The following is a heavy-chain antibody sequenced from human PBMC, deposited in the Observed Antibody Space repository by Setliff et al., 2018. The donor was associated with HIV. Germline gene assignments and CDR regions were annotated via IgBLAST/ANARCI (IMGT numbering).Heavy chain of an antibody. CDR1: GFSFRTYW. Sequence: VGSLRLSCAASGFSFRTYWMSWVRQAPGKGLEWVANMKYEGTEIYYVDAVKGRFTISRDNAKKSVFLHMNSLSGEDTAVYYCVREGEYFDTIGHYLVRRFFDLWGQGTMVTVSS. CDR3: VREGEYFDTIGHYLVRRFFDL. V-gene: IGHV3-7*01. J-gene: IGHJ3*01. CDR2: MKYEGTEI. D-gene: IGHD3-9*01.